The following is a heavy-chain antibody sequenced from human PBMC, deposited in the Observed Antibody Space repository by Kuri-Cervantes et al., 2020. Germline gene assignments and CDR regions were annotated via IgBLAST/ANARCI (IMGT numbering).Heavy chain of an antibody. D-gene: IGHD1-7*01. CDR2: ISYDGSNK. Sequence: GESLKISCAASGFTFSDYYMHWVRQAPGKGLEWVAVISYDGSNKYYADSVKGRFTISRDNSKNTLYLQMNSLRAEDTAVYYCAKDSLKLPFDYWGQGTLVTVSS. V-gene: IGHV3-30*18. CDR3: AKDSLKLPFDY. J-gene: IGHJ4*02. CDR1: GFTFSDYY.